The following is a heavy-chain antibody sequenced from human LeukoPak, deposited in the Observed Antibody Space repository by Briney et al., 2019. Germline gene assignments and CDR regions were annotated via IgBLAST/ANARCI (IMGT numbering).Heavy chain of an antibody. CDR2: INPNSGGT. Sequence: ASVKVSCKASGYTFTGYYMHWVRQAPGQGLEWMGWINPNSGGTNYAQKFQGRVTMTRDTSISTAYMELSRLRSDDTAVYYCARFGSGSYQDAFDIWGQGTMVTVSS. CDR1: GYTFTGYY. V-gene: IGHV1-2*02. D-gene: IGHD1-26*01. CDR3: ARFGSGSYQDAFDI. J-gene: IGHJ3*02.